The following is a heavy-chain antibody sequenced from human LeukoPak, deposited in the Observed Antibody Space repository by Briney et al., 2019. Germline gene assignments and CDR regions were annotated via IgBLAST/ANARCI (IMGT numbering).Heavy chain of an antibody. Sequence: SQTLSLTCTVSGGSISSGTNYWNWIRQPAGKGLEWIGRVYSSGRVYYNPSLNSRVTISRDTSKNQFSLKVTSVTAADTAVYYCARQGDYGDPDRYQFYCYGLDVWGQGATVTVSS. CDR2: VYSSGRV. D-gene: IGHD4-17*01. J-gene: IGHJ6*02. CDR1: GGSISSGTNY. CDR3: ARQGDYGDPDRYQFYCYGLDV. V-gene: IGHV4-61*02.